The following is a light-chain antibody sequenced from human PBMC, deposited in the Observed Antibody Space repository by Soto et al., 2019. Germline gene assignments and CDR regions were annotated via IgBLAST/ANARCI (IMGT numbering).Light chain of an antibody. CDR1: QSISSW. V-gene: IGKV1-5*03. Sequence: DIQMTQSPSTLSASVGDRVTITCRASQSISSWLAWYHQKPGKAPKLLIYKASTLESGVPSRFSGSGSGTEFTLTINSLQPDDFATYYCRHYINYPLTFGQGTRLEIK. J-gene: IGKJ5*01. CDR3: RHYINYPLT. CDR2: KAS.